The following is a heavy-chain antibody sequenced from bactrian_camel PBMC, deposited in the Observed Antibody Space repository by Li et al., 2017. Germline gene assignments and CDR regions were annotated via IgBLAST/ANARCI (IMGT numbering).Heavy chain of an antibody. CDR3: AAAVGLPDLLRVGYLSARHYNY. J-gene: IGHJ4*01. Sequence: HVQLVESGGGSALAGGYVRLSCAASGYTVTTYSWFRQAPGKEREGVAAIDTGDGSTYYLNSVEGRFTIAHDNAKNTLYLQMNSLKPEDTAMYYCAAAVGLPDLLRVGYLSARHYNYWGQGTQVTVS. CDR2: IDTGDGST. V-gene: IGHV3S1*01. CDR1: GYTVTTYS. D-gene: IGHD3*01.